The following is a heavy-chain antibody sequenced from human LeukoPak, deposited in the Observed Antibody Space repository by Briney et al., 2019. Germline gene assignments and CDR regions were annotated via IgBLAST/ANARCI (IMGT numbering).Heavy chain of an antibody. D-gene: IGHD3-22*01. CDR3: ARPIEYYYDSSGYLN. CDR1: GGFISSSSYY. V-gene: IGHV4-39*07. CDR2: IYCSGST. J-gene: IGHJ4*02. Sequence: PSETLSLTCTVSGGFISSSSYYWGWIRQPPGKGLEWIGSIYCSGSTYYNPSLKSRVTISVDTSKNQFSLKLSSVTAADTAVYYCARPIEYYYDSSGYLNWGQGTLVTVSS.